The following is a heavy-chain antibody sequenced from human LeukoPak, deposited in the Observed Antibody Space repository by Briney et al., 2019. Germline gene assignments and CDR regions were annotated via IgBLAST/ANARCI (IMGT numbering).Heavy chain of an antibody. J-gene: IGHJ4*02. V-gene: IGHV3-30*03. CDR1: GFAFSSHG. CDR2: ISHDGSNK. Sequence: GRSLRLSCAASGFAFSSHGMHWVRQAPGKGLEWVAVISHDGSNKYYADSMKGRFTISRDKSKKTLYLQMNSLRAEDTAVYYCATDPGGGSSGWFVYFDFWGQGTLVTVSS. D-gene: IGHD6-19*01. CDR3: ATDPGGGSSGWFVYFDF.